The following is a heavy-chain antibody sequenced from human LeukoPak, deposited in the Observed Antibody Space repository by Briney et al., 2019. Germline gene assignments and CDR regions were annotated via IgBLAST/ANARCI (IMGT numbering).Heavy chain of an antibody. V-gene: IGHV3-21*01. Sequence: GGSLRHSCAASGFTFSSYRMHWVAQAPGEGLEGVSTISSSRTYIYHANSVKGRFTIHTDNAKTSLYLQMNTLRAADTAVYYCARVYYHPSGFLDCWGQGTLVT. D-gene: IGHD3-22*01. CDR1: GFTFSSYR. CDR2: ISSSRTYI. CDR3: ARVYYHPSGFLDC. J-gene: IGHJ4*02.